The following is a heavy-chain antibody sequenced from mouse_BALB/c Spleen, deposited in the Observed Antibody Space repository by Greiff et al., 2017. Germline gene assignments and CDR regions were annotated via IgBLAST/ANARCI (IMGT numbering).Heavy chain of an antibody. CDR3: ARDMGTTVYFDV. J-gene: IGHJ1*01. CDR1: GFTFTDYY. V-gene: IGHV7-3*02. D-gene: IGHD1-1*01. CDR2: IRNKANGYTT. Sequence: DVHLVESGGGLVQPGGSLRLSCATSGFTFTDYYMSWVRQPPGKALEWLGFIRNKANGYTTEYSASVKGRFTISRDNSQSILYLQMNTLRAEDSATYYCARDMGTTVYFDVWGAGTTVTVSS.